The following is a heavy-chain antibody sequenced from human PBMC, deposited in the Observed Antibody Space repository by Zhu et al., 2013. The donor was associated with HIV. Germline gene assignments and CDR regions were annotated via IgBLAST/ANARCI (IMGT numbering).Heavy chain of an antibody. CDR1: GYTFTSFG. Sequence: QVQLVQSGPEVKKPGASVKVSCKASGYTFTSFGIGWVRQAPGQGLEWMGWTSPYDGKTKYAQKLQGRVTLTADTPTNTAYMELRNLRSDDAAVYYCTRISRGYSDSDFRPPVDPWGQGTLVTVSS. V-gene: IGHV1-18*01. CDR3: TRISRGYSDSDFRPPVDP. CDR2: TSPYDGKT. J-gene: IGHJ5*02. D-gene: IGHD5-12*01.